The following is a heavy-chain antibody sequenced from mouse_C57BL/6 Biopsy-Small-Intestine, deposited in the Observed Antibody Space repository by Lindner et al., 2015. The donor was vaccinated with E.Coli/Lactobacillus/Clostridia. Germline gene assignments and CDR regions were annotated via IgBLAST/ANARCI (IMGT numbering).Heavy chain of an antibody. CDR2: IGSKSNYYAT. J-gene: IGHJ4*01. CDR1: GFSFNTYA. D-gene: IGHD1-1*01. Sequence: EVQLQESGGGLVQPKGSLKLSCAASGFSFNTYAMNWVRQAPGKGLEWVARIGSKSNYYATYYADSVKDRFTISRDDSESMLYLQMNNLKTEDTAMYYCVRRGTTTVGYAMDYWVKEPQSPSPQ. CDR3: VRRGTTTVGYAMDY. V-gene: IGHV10-1*01.